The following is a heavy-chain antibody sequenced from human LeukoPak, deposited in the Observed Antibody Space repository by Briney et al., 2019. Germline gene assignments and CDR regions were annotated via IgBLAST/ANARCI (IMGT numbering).Heavy chain of an antibody. CDR1: GFTFDDYA. Sequence: GGSLRLSCAASGFTFDDYAMHWVRQAPGEGLEWVSGISWNSGSIGYADSVKGRFTISRDNAKNSLYLQMNSLRAEDTALYYCAKDMRGSSSSYYFDYWGQGTLVTASS. V-gene: IGHV3-9*01. J-gene: IGHJ4*02. D-gene: IGHD6-13*01. CDR2: ISWNSGSI. CDR3: AKDMRGSSSSYYFDY.